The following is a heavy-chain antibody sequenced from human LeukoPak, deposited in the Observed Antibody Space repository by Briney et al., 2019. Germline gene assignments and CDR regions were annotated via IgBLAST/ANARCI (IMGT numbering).Heavy chain of an antibody. V-gene: IGHV3-21*01. D-gene: IGHD3-22*01. Sequence: GGSLRLSCAASGFTFSSYSMNWVRQAPVKGLKWVSSIISSSSYIYYADSVKGRFTISRDNAKNSLYLQMNSLRAEDTAVYYCARDKGGGYYYDSSGYNIYYFDYWGQGTLVTVSS. J-gene: IGHJ4*02. CDR2: IISSSSYI. CDR1: GFTFSSYS. CDR3: ARDKGGGYYYDSSGYNIYYFDY.